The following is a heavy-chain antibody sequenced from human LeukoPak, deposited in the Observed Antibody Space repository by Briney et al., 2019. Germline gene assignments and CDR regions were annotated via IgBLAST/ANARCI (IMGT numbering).Heavy chain of an antibody. CDR3: ARGTYCYDSSGYYYFDF. CDR1: GFTFSSYS. CDR2: ISSSSSTI. D-gene: IGHD3-22*01. Sequence: GGSLRLSCAASGFTFSSYSMNWVRQAPGKGLEWVSYISSSSSTIYYADSVKGRFTIARDNAKNSLYLQMNSLRAEDTAVYYCARGTYCYDSSGYYYFDFWGQGTRDTVSS. J-gene: IGHJ4*02. V-gene: IGHV3-48*01.